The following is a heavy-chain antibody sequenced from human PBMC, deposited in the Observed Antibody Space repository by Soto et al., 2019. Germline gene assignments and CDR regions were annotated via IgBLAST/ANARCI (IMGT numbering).Heavy chain of an antibody. CDR3: ARSVAVPGAHIDY. CDR2: VYYTGST. CDR1: GGSISGSY. D-gene: IGHD6-19*01. V-gene: IGHV4-59*01. Sequence: SETLSLTCSVSGGSISGSYWSWIRQSPGKGLEWLGYVYYTGSTNYSPSLRSRVSISVDTSKNEFSLRLSSVTAADTAVYFCARSVAVPGAHIDYWGQGTLVTVSS. J-gene: IGHJ4*02.